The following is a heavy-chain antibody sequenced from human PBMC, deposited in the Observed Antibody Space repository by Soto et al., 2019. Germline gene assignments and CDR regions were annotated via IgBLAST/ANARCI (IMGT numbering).Heavy chain of an antibody. CDR3: TSARSTMGAPGGFIEY. CDR1: GFIFTNYW. D-gene: IGHD2-15*01. J-gene: IGHJ4*02. CDR2: INRDGSVK. Sequence: EVQLVDSGGGLVQPGGSLRLSCAASGFIFTNYWMSWVRQAPGKGLEWVANINRDGSVKRYMDSVKGRFSISRDNAKNSLYLQMNSLSADDTGVYYCTSARSTMGAPGGFIEYGGQGNLVTVSS. V-gene: IGHV3-7*03.